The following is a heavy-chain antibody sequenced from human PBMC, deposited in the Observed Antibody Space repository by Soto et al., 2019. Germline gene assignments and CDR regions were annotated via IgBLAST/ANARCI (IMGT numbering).Heavy chain of an antibody. Sequence: SETLSLTCTVSGGSISSGDYYWSWIRQPPGKGLEWIGYIYYSGSTYYNPSLKSRVTISVDTSKNQFSLKLSSVTAADTAVYYCARGKLSDYVWGSYRYHFDYWGQGTVVTVSS. CDR1: GGSISSGDYY. D-gene: IGHD3-16*02. J-gene: IGHJ4*02. CDR2: IYYSGST. CDR3: ARGKLSDYVWGSYRYHFDY. V-gene: IGHV4-30-4*01.